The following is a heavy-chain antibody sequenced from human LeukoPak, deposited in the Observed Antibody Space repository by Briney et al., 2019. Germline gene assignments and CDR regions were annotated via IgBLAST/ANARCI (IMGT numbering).Heavy chain of an antibody. CDR1: GFTFGDHA. Sequence: GGSLRLSCIASGFTFGDHAMSWIRQAPGKGLEWVSYISSSGSTIYYADSVKGRFTISRDNAKNSLYLQMNSLRAEDTAVYYCARDREQHTYYFDYWGQGTLVTVSS. CDR2: ISSSGSTI. D-gene: IGHD6-13*01. J-gene: IGHJ4*02. V-gene: IGHV3-11*01. CDR3: ARDREQHTYYFDY.